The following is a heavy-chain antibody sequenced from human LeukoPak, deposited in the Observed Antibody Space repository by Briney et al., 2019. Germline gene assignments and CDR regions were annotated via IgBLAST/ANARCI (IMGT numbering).Heavy chain of an antibody. D-gene: IGHD3-3*01. CDR1: GFTFDDYA. J-gene: IGHJ4*02. CDR3: ARGEENTIFGVVIHFDY. Sequence: GGSLRLSCAASGFTFDDYAMHWVRQAPGKGLEWVSGISWNSGSIGYADSVKGRFTISRDNSKNTLYLQMNSLRAEDTAVYYYARGEENTIFGVVIHFDYWGQGTLVTVSS. V-gene: IGHV3-9*01. CDR2: ISWNSGSI.